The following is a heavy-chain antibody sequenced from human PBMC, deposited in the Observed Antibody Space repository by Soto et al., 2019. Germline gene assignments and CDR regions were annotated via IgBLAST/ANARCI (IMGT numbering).Heavy chain of an antibody. Sequence: QVQLVESGGGVVQPGRSLRLSCAASGFTFSSYGMHWVRQAPGKGLEWVAVISYDGSNKYYGDSVKGRFTISRDNSKNTLYLQMNRLRAEETAVDFCAKASYSYGYPFDYWGQGTLVTVSS. D-gene: IGHD5-18*01. J-gene: IGHJ4*02. CDR3: AKASYSYGYPFDY. CDR1: GFTFSSYG. V-gene: IGHV3-30*18. CDR2: ISYDGSNK.